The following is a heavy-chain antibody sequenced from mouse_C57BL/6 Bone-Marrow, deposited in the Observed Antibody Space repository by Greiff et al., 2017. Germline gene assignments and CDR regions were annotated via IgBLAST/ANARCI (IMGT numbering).Heavy chain of an antibody. CDR1: GFTFSSYA. Sequence: EVKLVESGGGLVKPGGSLKLSCAASGFTFSSYAVSWVRQTPEKRLEWVATISDGGSYTYYPDNVKGRFTISRDNAKNNLYLQMSHLKSEDTAMYYCARDQTGSFLYYAMDYWGQGTSVTVSP. D-gene: IGHD4-1*01. CDR2: ISDGGSYT. V-gene: IGHV5-4*01. J-gene: IGHJ4*01. CDR3: ARDQTGSFLYYAMDY.